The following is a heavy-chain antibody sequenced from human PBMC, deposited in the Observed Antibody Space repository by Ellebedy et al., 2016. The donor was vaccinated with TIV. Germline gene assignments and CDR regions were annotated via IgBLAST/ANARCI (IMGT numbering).Heavy chain of an antibody. J-gene: IGHJ2*01. CDR1: EFTFSSYW. CDR3: ARRYFDL. Sequence: GGSLRLXXVASEFTFSSYWMHWVRQTPGKGLEWVANIKQDGSAKYYVDSVKGRFTISRDNAKNSLYLQMNSLRAEDTAVYYCARRYFDLWGRGTLVTVSS. CDR2: IKQDGSAK. V-gene: IGHV3-7*04.